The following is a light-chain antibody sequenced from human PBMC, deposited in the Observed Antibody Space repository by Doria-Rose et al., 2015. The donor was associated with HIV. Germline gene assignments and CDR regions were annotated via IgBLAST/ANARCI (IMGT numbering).Light chain of an antibody. Sequence: TQSPGTLSLSPGERATLSCRASQSFSSTYLAWYQQQPGQAHSLLIYDGSTRATGIPDRFSASGSGTDFTLTINRLEPEDFALYYCHQYGTSWTFGRGTKVEI. V-gene: IGKV3-20*01. J-gene: IGKJ1*01. CDR1: QSFSSTY. CDR3: HQYGTSWT. CDR2: DGS.